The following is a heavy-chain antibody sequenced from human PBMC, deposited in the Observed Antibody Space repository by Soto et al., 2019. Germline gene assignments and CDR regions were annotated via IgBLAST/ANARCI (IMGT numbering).Heavy chain of an antibody. CDR2: IYWDDDK. V-gene: IGHV2-5*02. CDR1: GFSLNTNGVG. Sequence: SGPTLVNPTQTLTLTCTFSGFSLNTNGVGVGWIRQPPGKALDWLALIYWDDDKRYSPSLQSRLTITKDTSKNQVVLTMTNMDPVDTATYYCAHRRSDSSSSFFNWFDPWGQGTLVTVSS. D-gene: IGHD6-6*01. CDR3: AHRRSDSSSSFFNWFDP. J-gene: IGHJ5*02.